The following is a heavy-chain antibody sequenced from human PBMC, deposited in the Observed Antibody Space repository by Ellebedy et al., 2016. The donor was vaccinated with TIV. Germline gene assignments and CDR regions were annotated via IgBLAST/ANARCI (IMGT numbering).Heavy chain of an antibody. V-gene: IGHV3-23*01. J-gene: IGHJ4*02. Sequence: GESLKISCAASGFTFSSYSMNWVRQAPGKGLEWVSAISGSGGRTYYADSVKGRFTISRDNSKNTLYLQMNSLRAEDTAVYYCARATSGFDYWGQGALATVSS. CDR1: GFTFSSYS. CDR3: ARATSGFDY. CDR2: ISGSGGRT. D-gene: IGHD5-24*01.